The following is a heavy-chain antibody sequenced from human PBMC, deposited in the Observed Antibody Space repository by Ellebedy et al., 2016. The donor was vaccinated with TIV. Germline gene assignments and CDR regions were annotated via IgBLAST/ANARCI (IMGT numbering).Heavy chain of an antibody. CDR2: INPSGDST. CDR3: AREREQYDIGGYSLKY. D-gene: IGHD3-22*01. CDR1: GYTFTRYY. Sequence: ASVKVSCXASGYTFTRYYVHWVRQAPGQGLEWMGIINPSGDSTSYAQKFQGRVTMTRDTSTNTVYMELSSLTSEDTAVYYCAREREQYDIGGYSLKYWGQGTLVTVSS. V-gene: IGHV1-46*01. J-gene: IGHJ4*02.